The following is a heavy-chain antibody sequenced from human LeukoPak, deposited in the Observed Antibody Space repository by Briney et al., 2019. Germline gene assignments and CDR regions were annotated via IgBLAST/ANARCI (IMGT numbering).Heavy chain of an antibody. J-gene: IGHJ5*02. Sequence: PGGYLRLYCAASGFTDSSNYMSGVRQAPGKGLDGVSVIYSGGSTYYADSVKGRFTISRDNSKNTLYLQMNSLRAEDTAVYYCARAHYYGSGSYLFDPWGQGTLVTVSS. CDR3: ARAHYYGSGSYLFDP. V-gene: IGHV3-66*01. CDR2: IYSGGST. D-gene: IGHD3-10*01. CDR1: GFTDSSNY.